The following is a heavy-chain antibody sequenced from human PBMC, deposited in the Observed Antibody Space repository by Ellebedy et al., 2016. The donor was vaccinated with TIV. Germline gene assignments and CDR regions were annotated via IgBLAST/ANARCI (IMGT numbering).Heavy chain of an antibody. CDR3: AREQRGTHYSSGWLRYFDY. CDR2: IIPIFGTA. Sequence: ASVKVSCKASGGTFSSYAISWVRQAPGQGLEWMGGIIPIFGTANYAQKFQGRVTITTDESTSTAYMELSSLRSEDTAVYYCAREQRGTHYSSGWLRYFDYWGQGTLVTVSS. J-gene: IGHJ4*02. CDR1: GGTFSSYA. D-gene: IGHD6-19*01. V-gene: IGHV1-69*05.